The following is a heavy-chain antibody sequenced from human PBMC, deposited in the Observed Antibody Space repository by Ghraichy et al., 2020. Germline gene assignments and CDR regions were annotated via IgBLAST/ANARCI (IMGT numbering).Heavy chain of an antibody. CDR1: GGSFSGYF. J-gene: IGHJ6*03. D-gene: IGHD1-14*01. V-gene: IGHV4-34*01. CDR3: ARGRGGGDGQLFAGRTYHDYYYMDV. Sequence: SETLSLTCAVYGGSFSGYFWTWIRQPPGKGLEWIGEITHSGVTYYNTALKSRVTIFVDTSKNQFSLKLRSVTAADTGVYYCARGRGGGDGQLFAGRTYHDYYYMDVWGKGTTVTVSS. CDR2: ITHSGVT.